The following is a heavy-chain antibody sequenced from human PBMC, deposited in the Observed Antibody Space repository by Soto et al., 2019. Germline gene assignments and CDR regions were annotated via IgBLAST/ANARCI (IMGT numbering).Heavy chain of an antibody. D-gene: IGHD2-15*01. Sequence: PSETLSLTCAVSGGSISSGGYSWSWFRQPPGKGPEWIGYIYHSGSTYYTPSLKSRDTMAVDRSKNQFSLKVSSVAAPDTAVYYCARVRRGVAAGGWFEPWGQGTLVTVSA. CDR1: GGSISSGGYS. V-gene: IGHV4-30-2*01. CDR3: ARVRRGVAAGGWFEP. J-gene: IGHJ5*02. CDR2: IYHSGST.